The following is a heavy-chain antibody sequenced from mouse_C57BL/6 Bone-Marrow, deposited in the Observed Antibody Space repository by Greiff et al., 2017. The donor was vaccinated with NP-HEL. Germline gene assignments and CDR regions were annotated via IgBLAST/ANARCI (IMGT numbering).Heavy chain of an antibody. Sequence: QVQLQQPGAELVKPGASVKLSCKASGYTFTSYWMHWVKQRPGQGLEWIGMIHPNSGSTNYNEKFKSKATLPVAKSSSTAYMQLSSLTSADSAVYYGAREGAYYSNPWFAYWGQGTLVTVSA. J-gene: IGHJ3*01. D-gene: IGHD2-5*01. CDR3: AREGAYYSNPWFAY. CDR1: GYTFTSYW. CDR2: IHPNSGST. V-gene: IGHV1-64*01.